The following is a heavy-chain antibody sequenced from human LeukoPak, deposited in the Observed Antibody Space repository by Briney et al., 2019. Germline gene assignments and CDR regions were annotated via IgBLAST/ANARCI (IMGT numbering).Heavy chain of an antibody. J-gene: IGHJ4*02. V-gene: IGHV3-30*03. CDR3: ARESTRDRPGC. CDR2: ISYDGSNK. D-gene: IGHD6-19*01. CDR1: GFTFSSYG. Sequence: PGGSLRLSCAASGFTFSSYGMHWVRQAPGKGLEWVAVISYDGSNKYYADSVKGRFTISRDDAKNLLYLQMSSLRAEDTAVYYCARESTRDRPGCWGQGTLVTVSS.